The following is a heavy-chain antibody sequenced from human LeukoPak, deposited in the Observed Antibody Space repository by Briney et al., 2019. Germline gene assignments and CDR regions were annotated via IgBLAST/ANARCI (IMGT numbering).Heavy chain of an antibody. D-gene: IGHD3-9*01. J-gene: IGHJ6*02. CDR1: GFTFSSYG. CDR2: IWYDGSNK. CDR3: ARDRRPNYDILTGYYGDYGMDV. V-gene: IGHV3-33*01. Sequence: GRSLRLSCAASGFTFSSYGMHWVRRAPGKGLEWVAVIWYDGSNKYYADSVKGRFTISRDNSKNTLYLQMNSLRAEDTAVYYCARDRRPNYDILTGYYGDYGMDVWGQGTTVTVSS.